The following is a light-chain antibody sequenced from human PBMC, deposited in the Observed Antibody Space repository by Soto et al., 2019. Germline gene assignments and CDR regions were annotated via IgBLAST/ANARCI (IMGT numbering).Light chain of an antibody. Sequence: DVQMTQSPSTLSASVGDRVTITCRASHSISSYLTWYQQKPGKAPKLLIYKASNLESGVPSRFSGSGSGTEFTLTISSLQPDDFAAYYCQQYNSFPWTFGQGTKVDNK. V-gene: IGKV1-5*03. CDR3: QQYNSFPWT. CDR1: HSISSY. CDR2: KAS. J-gene: IGKJ1*01.